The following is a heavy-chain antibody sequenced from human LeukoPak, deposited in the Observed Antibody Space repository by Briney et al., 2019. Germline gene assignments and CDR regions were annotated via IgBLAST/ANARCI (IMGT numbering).Heavy chain of an antibody. J-gene: IGHJ5*02. CDR3: AKDRTGLPPNWFDP. CDR2: ISSSGSTI. CDR1: GFTFSSYE. Sequence: GGSLRLSCAASGFTFSSYEMNWVRQAPGKGLEWVSYISSSGSTIYYADSVKGRFTISRDNSKNTLYLQMNSLRAEDTAVYYCAKDRTGLPPNWFDPWGQGTLVTVSS. V-gene: IGHV3-48*03. D-gene: IGHD2-15*01.